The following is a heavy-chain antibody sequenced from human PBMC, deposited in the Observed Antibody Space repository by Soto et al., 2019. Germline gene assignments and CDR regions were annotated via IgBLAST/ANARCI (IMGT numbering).Heavy chain of an antibody. V-gene: IGHV3-23*01. Sequence: PGGSLRLSCAASGFTFSSYAMSWVRQAPGKGLEWVSATSGSGGSKYYADSVKGRFTISRDNSKNTLYPQMNSLRAEDTAVYYCARDLDYGDYDDAFDIWGQGTMVTVSS. J-gene: IGHJ3*02. D-gene: IGHD4-17*01. CDR3: ARDLDYGDYDDAFDI. CDR2: TSGSGGSK. CDR1: GFTFSSYA.